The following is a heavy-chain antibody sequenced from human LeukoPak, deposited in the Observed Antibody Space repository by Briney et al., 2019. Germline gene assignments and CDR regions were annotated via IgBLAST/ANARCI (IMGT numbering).Heavy chain of an antibody. CDR3: ATHRGGWLPFQH. CDR1: GGSISSGGYY. J-gene: IGHJ1*01. CDR2: IYHSGST. V-gene: IGHV4-30-2*01. D-gene: IGHD3-22*01. Sequence: SETLSLTCTVSGGSISSGGYYWSWIRQPPGKGQEWIGYIYHSGSTYYNPSLKSRVTISVDRSKNQFSLKLSSVTAADTAVYYCATHRGGWLPFQHWGQGTLVTVSS.